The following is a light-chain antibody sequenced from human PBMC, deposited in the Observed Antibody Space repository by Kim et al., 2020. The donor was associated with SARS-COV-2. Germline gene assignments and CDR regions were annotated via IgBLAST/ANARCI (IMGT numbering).Light chain of an antibody. J-gene: IGLJ1*01. CDR2: NTS. Sequence: QSVLTQPPSVSGAPGQRVTISCTGSSSNMGAGYGVHWYQQLPGTAPKLLIYNTSYRPSGVPDRSSGSKSGTSASLAITGLQAEDEADYYCQSYDSSLSGSSVFGTGTKVTVL. CDR1: SSNMGAGYG. V-gene: IGLV1-40*01. CDR3: QSYDSSLSGSSV.